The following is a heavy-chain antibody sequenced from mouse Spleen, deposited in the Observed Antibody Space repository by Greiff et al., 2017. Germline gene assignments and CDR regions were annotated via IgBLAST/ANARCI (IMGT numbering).Heavy chain of an antibody. Sequence: ESGPGLVKPSQSLSLTCSVTGYSITSGYYWNWIRQFPGNKLEWMGYISYDGSNNYNPSLKNRISITRDTSKNQFFLKLNSVTTEDTATYYCARDSLYYGYDYWYFDVWGAGTTVTVSS. J-gene: IGHJ1*01. V-gene: IGHV3-6*01. CDR2: ISYDGSN. CDR1: GYSITSGYY. CDR3: ARDSLYYGYDYWYFDV. D-gene: IGHD2-2*01.